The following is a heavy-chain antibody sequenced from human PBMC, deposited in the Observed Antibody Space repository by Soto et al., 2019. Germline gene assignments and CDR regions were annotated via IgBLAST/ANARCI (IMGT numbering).Heavy chain of an antibody. V-gene: IGHV1-18*01. CDR3: ARDDGVTTRDYYGMDV. CDR1: GYTFTSYG. J-gene: IGHJ6*02. Sequence: ASVKVSCKASGYTFTSYGISWVRQAPGQGLEWMGWISAYNGNTNYAQKLQGRVTMTTDTSTSTAYMELRSLRSDDTAVYYCARDDGVTTRDYYGMDVWGQGTTVTVSS. CDR2: ISAYNGNT. D-gene: IGHD4-17*01.